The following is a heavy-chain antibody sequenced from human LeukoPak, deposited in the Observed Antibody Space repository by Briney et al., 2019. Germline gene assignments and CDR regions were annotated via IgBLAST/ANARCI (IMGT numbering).Heavy chain of an antibody. Sequence: SVKVACKASGGPVTSYVISWVRQAPGQGLEWLGRLIPMLKTQEYAQKLQGRVTMSADKSTNTAYMELSSLTSEDTAVYYCARGKGFVGHFDSWGQGTQVTVST. J-gene: IGHJ4*02. CDR1: GGPVTSYV. D-gene: IGHD2-15*01. V-gene: IGHV1-69*04. CDR2: LIPMLKTQ. CDR3: ARGKGFVGHFDS.